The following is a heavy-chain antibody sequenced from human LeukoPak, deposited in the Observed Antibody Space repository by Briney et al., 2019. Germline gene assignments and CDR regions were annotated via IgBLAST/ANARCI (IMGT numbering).Heavy chain of an antibody. CDR3: AGGTSWTPHY. CDR1: GASFSSYY. CDR2: IYYSGST. J-gene: IGHJ4*02. Sequence: PSETLSLTCTVSGASFSSYYWSWIRQPPGKGLEWIGYIYYSGSTDSNPSLKSRVSMSVDTSKNQFSLRLRSVTAADTAVYYCAGGTSWTPHYWGQGILVTVST. D-gene: IGHD1-14*01. V-gene: IGHV4-59*01.